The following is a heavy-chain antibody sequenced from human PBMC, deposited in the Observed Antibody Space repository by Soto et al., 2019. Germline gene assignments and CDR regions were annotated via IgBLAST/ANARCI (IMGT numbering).Heavy chain of an antibody. Sequence: SETLSLTCTVSGGSISSGDYYWSWILQPPGKGLEWIGSTYYSGNTYYNSSLRSRVTLSVDTSKNQFSLGLSSVTAADTAMYYCARHGHWAPLDGWGPGTLVTVSS. CDR3: ARHGHWAPLDG. D-gene: IGHD3-16*01. V-gene: IGHV4-39*01. CDR2: TYYSGNT. J-gene: IGHJ4*02. CDR1: GGSISSGDYY.